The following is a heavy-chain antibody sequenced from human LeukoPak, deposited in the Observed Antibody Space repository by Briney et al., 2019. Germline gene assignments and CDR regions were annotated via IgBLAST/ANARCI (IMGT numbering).Heavy chain of an antibody. D-gene: IGHD4-17*01. CDR2: IYYSGST. J-gene: IGHJ4*02. Sequence: KTSETLSLTCAVYGGSFSGYYWSWIRQPPGKGLEWIGYIYYSGSTNYNPSLKSRVTISVDTSKNQFSLKLSSVTAADTAVYYCARFDDGDYFDYWGQGTLVTVSS. V-gene: IGHV4-59*01. CDR3: ARFDDGDYFDY. CDR1: GGSFSGYY.